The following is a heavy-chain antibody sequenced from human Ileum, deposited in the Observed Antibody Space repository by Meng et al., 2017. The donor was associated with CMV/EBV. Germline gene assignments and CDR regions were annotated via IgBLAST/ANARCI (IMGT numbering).Heavy chain of an antibody. CDR1: RGSFNTSP. Sequence: GDEVTTPGPWFKFSCKASRGSFNTSPISWVRSAPGQGLEWMGGILPIFGTPNYAQKFQGRVTITADESTSTVYMELISLKSEDTAMYYCARGDVPTWNCHYWGPGTLVTVSS. J-gene: IGHJ4*02. CDR3: ARGDVPTWNCHY. D-gene: IGHD1-7*01. V-gene: IGHV1-69*01. CDR2: ILPIFGTP.